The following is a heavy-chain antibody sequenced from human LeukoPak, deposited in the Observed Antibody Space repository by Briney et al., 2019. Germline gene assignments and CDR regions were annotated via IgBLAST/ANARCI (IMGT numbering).Heavy chain of an antibody. Sequence: PSETLSLTCAVYGGSFSGYYWSWIRQPPGKGLEWIGEINHSGSTNNNPSLKSRVTMSVDTSKNQFSLNLTSVTAADTAMYYCARRRYAYGDYVYWGQGTLVTVSS. CDR1: GGSFSGYY. J-gene: IGHJ4*02. V-gene: IGHV4-34*01. CDR3: ARRRYAYGDYVY. D-gene: IGHD4-17*01. CDR2: INHSGST.